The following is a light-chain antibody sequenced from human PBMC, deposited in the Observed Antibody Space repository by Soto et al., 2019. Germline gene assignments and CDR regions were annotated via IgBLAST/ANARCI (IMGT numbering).Light chain of an antibody. J-gene: IGKJ1*01. CDR2: WAS. V-gene: IGKV4-1*01. CDR3: QQYYTAPVT. Sequence: DIVMTQSPDSLAVSLGERSTINCKSSQTVLHGSNYLAWDQQKPGQPPKLLIYWASTRESGVPDRFSGSGSGTDFTLTISSLQAEDVAFYYCQQYYTAPVTFGQGTKVEIK. CDR1: QTVLHGSNY.